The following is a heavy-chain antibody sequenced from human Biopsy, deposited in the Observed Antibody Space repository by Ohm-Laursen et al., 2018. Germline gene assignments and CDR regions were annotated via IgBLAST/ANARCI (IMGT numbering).Heavy chain of an antibody. Sequence: SDTLSLTCAVYGGSLSGYYWSWIRQPPGKGLQWIGEINDSGSINYDPSLESRVTISVDTSKNQFSLKLRSVTAADTAVYYCARAVDYYDPYYYYGLDVWGQGTTVTVSS. D-gene: IGHD3-16*01. V-gene: IGHV4-34*01. J-gene: IGHJ6*02. CDR1: GGSLSGYY. CDR2: INDSGSI. CDR3: ARAVDYYDPYYYYGLDV.